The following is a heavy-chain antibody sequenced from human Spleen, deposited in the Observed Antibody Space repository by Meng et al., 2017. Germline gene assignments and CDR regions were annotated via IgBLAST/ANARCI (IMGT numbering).Heavy chain of an antibody. CDR3: ARNIGEGIFSYYGMDV. CDR2: IYSGGNT. D-gene: IGHD4-17*01. Sequence: GESLKISCAASGFTVSINYMSWVRQAPGKGLEWVSVIYSGGNTYYADSVKGRFTISRDNSKNTLYLQMNSLRAEDTAVYYCARNIGEGIFSYYGMDVWGQGTTVTVSS. J-gene: IGHJ6*02. CDR1: GFTVSINY. V-gene: IGHV3-66*02.